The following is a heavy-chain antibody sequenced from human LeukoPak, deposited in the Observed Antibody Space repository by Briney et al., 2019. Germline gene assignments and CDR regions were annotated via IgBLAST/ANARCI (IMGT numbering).Heavy chain of an antibody. CDR1: GGSFSGYY. V-gene: IGHV4-34*01. J-gene: IGHJ4*02. CDR3: VTYYFDSSGPKKNY. Sequence: SETLSLTCAVYGGSFSGYYWSWIRQPPGKGLEWIGEINHSGSTNYNPSLKSRVTISVDTSKKQFSLKLSSVTAADSAVYYCVTYYFDSSGPKKNYWGQGTLVTVSS. D-gene: IGHD3-22*01. CDR2: INHSGST.